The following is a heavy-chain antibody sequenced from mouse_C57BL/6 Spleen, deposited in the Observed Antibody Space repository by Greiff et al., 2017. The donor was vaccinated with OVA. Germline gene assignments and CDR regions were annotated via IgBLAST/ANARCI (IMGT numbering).Heavy chain of an antibody. CDR1: GFTFSSYT. CDR3: ARHDGYLRDWYFDV. V-gene: IGHV5-9*01. CDR2: ISGGGGNT. Sequence: EVKLVESGGGLVKPGGSLKLSCAASGFTFSSYTMSWVRQTPEKRLEWVATISGGGGNTYYPDSVKGRFTISRDNAKNTLYLQMSSLRSEDTALYYCARHDGYLRDWYFDVWGTGTTVTVSS. D-gene: IGHD2-3*01. J-gene: IGHJ1*03.